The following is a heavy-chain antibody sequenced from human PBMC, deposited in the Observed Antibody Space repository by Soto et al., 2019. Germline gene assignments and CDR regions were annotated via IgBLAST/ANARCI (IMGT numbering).Heavy chain of an antibody. CDR3: ARGGGFCGADCYKGGIDY. CDR1: GFTFSPYT. D-gene: IGHD2-21*02. J-gene: IGHJ4*02. Sequence: QVQLVESGGGVGQPGRSLRLSCAASGFTFSPYTMHWVRQTPGKGLEWVAVISYDGSDKNYADSVRGRFTISRDNSKNTLFLQMNSLRAEDTALYYCARGGGFCGADCYKGGIDYWGQQALVTVSS. V-gene: IGHV3-30-3*01. CDR2: ISYDGSDK.